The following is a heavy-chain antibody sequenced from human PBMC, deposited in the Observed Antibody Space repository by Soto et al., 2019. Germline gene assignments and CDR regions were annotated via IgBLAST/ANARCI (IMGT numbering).Heavy chain of an antibody. CDR3: ARGLQRRFGGYKGLGYHGMDV. Sequence: QVQLQQWGAGLLKPSETLSLTCAVNGGSFSDYYWSWVRQPPGKGLEWIGEISHSGSTSYNPSLKSRVTISIDTSKSQFSLKLSSVSAADTAMYYCARGLQRRFGGYKGLGYHGMDVWGQGTTVTVSS. CDR1: GGSFSDYY. CDR2: ISHSGST. D-gene: IGHD5-12*01. V-gene: IGHV4-34*01. J-gene: IGHJ6*02.